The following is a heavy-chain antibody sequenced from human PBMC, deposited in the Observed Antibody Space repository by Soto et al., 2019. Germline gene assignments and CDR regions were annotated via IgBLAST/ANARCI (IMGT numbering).Heavy chain of an antibody. CDR2: INPSGGST. V-gene: IGHV1-46*01. CDR1: GYTFTSYY. CDR3: ARPNFSSGWVVSYDY. D-gene: IGHD6-19*01. J-gene: IGHJ4*02. Sequence: ASVKVSCKASGYTFTSYYMHWVRQAPGQGLEWMGIINPSGGSTSYAQKFQGRVTMTRDTSTSTVYMELSGLRSEDTAVYYCARPNFSSGWVVSYDYWGQGTLVTVSS.